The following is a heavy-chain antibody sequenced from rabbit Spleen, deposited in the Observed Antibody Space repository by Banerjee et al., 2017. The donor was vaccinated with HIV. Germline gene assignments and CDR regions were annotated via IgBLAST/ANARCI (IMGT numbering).Heavy chain of an antibody. CDR2: IYAGSSGTT. J-gene: IGHJ3*01. CDR1: GFSFSSSYY. D-gene: IGHD4-1*01. CDR3: ARDLTGVIGWNFGW. Sequence: QSLEESGGDLVKPGASLTLTCTASGFSFSSSYYMCWVRQAPGKGLEWIACIYAGSSGTTYYASWAKGRFTFFKTSSTTVTLQVTSLTAADTATYFCARDLTGVIGWNFGWWGQGTLVTVS. V-gene: IGHV1S40*01.